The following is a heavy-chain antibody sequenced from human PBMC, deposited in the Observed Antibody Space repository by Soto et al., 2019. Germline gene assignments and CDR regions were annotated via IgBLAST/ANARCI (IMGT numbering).Heavy chain of an antibody. D-gene: IGHD2-8*01. Sequence: SETLYLTCAVYGGSFSGYYWSWIRQPPGKGLEWIGEINHSGSTNYNPSLKSRVTISVDTSKNQFSLKLSSVTAADTAVYYCARTLIVLMVYAGGSFDYWGQGTLVTVSS. CDR1: GGSFSGYY. J-gene: IGHJ4*02. V-gene: IGHV4-34*01. CDR3: ARTLIVLMVYAGGSFDY. CDR2: INHSGST.